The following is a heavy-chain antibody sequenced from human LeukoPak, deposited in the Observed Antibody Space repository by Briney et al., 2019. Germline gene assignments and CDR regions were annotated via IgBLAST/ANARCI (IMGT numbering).Heavy chain of an antibody. CDR3: ARGDAGGYCSSTSCYPGGY. J-gene: IGHJ4*02. D-gene: IGHD2-2*01. CDR1: GYTFTGYY. CDR2: INPNSGGT. Sequence: GASVKVSCKASGYTFTGYYMHWVRQAPGQGLEWMGWINPNSGGTNYAQKFQGRVTMTRDTSISTAYMELRSLRSDDTAVYYCARGDAGGYCSSTSCYPGGYWGQGTLVTVSS. V-gene: IGHV1-2*02.